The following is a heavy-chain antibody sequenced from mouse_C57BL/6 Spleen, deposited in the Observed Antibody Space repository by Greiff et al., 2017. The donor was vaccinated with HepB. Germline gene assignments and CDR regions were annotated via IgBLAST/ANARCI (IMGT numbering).Heavy chain of an antibody. J-gene: IGHJ2*01. CDR3: ARHGELGTDY. CDR2: ISGGGGNT. CDR1: GFTFSSYT. Sequence: EVKLMESGGGLVKPGGSLKLSCAASGFTFSSYTMSWVRQTPEKRLEWVATISGGGGNTYYPDSVKGRFTISRDNAKNTLYLQMSSLRSEDTALYYCARHGELGTDYWGQGTTLTVSS. D-gene: IGHD4-1*01. V-gene: IGHV5-9*01.